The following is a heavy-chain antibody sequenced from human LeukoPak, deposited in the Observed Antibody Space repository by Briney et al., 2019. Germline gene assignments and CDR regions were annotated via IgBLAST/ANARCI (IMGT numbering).Heavy chain of an antibody. Sequence: GGSLRLSCAASGFTFSSSAMSWVRQAPGKGLEWVSSISGSDSGGSTYYADSVKGRFTISRDNSKNTLYLQMSSLRAEDTAVYYCAKSGYNRFDYWGQGTLVTVSS. CDR3: AKSGYNRFDY. V-gene: IGHV3-23*01. CDR1: GFTFSSSA. CDR2: ISGSDSGGST. D-gene: IGHD5-24*01. J-gene: IGHJ4*02.